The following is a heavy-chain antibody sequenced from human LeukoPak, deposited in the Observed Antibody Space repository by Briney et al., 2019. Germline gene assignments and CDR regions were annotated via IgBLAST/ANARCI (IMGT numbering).Heavy chain of an antibody. Sequence: GSLLLSCTSSGFTFGDYAMSWVRRAPGKGVEWVGFIRSKAYGGTTEYAASVKGRFTISRDDSKSIAYLQMNSLKTEDTAVYYCTRDGVPYYYDSSGYFSWFDPWGQGTLVTVSS. CDR3: TRDGVPYYYDSSGYFSWFDP. CDR2: IRSKAYGGTT. CDR1: GFTFGDYA. J-gene: IGHJ5*02. V-gene: IGHV3-49*04. D-gene: IGHD3-22*01.